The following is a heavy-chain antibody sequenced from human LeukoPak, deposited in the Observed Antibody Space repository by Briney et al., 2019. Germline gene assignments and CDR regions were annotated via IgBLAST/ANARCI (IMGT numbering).Heavy chain of an antibody. CDR2: INHSGST. CDR1: GGSFSGYY. CDR3: QVRGQDYYYYMDV. V-gene: IGHV4-34*01. D-gene: IGHD3-10*01. J-gene: IGHJ6*03. Sequence: PSETLSLTCAVYGGSFSGYYWSWIRQPPGKGLEWIGEINHSGSTNYNPSLKSRVTISVDTSKNQFSLKLSSVTAADTAVYYCQVRGQDYYYYMDVWGKGTTVTISS.